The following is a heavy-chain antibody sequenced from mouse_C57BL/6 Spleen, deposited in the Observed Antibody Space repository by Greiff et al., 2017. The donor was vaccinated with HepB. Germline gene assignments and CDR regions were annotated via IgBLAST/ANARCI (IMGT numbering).Heavy chain of an antibody. CDR1: GYSITSGYY. CDR2: ISYDGSN. Sequence: DVKLQESGPGLVKPSQSLSLTCSVTGYSITSGYYWNWIRQFPGNKLEWMGYISYDGSNNYNPSLKNRISITRDTSKNQFFLKLNSVTTEDTATYYCARGGLYDSDAMDYWGQGTSVTVSS. CDR3: ARGGLYDSDAMDY. J-gene: IGHJ4*01. V-gene: IGHV3-6*01. D-gene: IGHD2-3*01.